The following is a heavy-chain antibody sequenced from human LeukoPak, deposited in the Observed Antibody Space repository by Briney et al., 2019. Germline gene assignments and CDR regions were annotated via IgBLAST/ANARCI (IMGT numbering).Heavy chain of an antibody. D-gene: IGHD1-26*01. Sequence: GGSLRLSCAASGFTFSSYGMHWVRQAPGKGLEWVAVIWYDGSNKYYADSVKGRFTISRDNSKNTLYLQMNSLRAEDTAVYYCASLHSGSYRYNWFDPWGQGTLVTVSS. CDR2: IWYDGSNK. V-gene: IGHV3-33*08. J-gene: IGHJ5*02. CDR3: ASLHSGSYRYNWFDP. CDR1: GFTFSSYG.